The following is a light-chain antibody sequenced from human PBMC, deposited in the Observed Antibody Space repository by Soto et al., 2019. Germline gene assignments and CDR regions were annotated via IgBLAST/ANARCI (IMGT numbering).Light chain of an antibody. V-gene: IGLV1-47*01. CDR2: RNN. J-gene: IGLJ2*01. Sequence: QSVLTQPPSASGTPGQRVTISCSGSSSNIGSNYVYWYQQLPGTAPKLLIYRNNQRPSGVPDRFSGSMSGTSASLAISGLRSEDEADYYCAAWDDSLSGPEFGGGTQLTVL. CDR1: SSNIGSNY. CDR3: AAWDDSLSGPE.